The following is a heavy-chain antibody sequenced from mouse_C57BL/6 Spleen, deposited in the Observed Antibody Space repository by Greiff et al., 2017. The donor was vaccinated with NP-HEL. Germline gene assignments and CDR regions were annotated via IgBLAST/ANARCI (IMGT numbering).Heavy chain of an antibody. V-gene: IGHV1-20*01. CDR1: GYSFTGYF. CDR3: AREGYDSYWYFDV. J-gene: IGHJ1*03. CDR2: IYPYNGDT. Sequence: VQLQQSGAELMKPGASVKLSCKASGYSFTGYFMNWVMQSHGKSLEWIGRIYPYNGDTFYNQKFKGKATLTVDKSSSTAHMELRSLTSEDSAVYYCAREGYDSYWYFDVWGTGTTVTVSS. D-gene: IGHD2-2*01.